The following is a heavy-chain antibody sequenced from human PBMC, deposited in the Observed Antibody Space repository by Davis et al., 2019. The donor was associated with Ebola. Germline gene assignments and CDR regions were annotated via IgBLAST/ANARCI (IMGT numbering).Heavy chain of an antibody. CDR2: IYYSGST. D-gene: IGHD2-15*01. V-gene: IGHV4-59*01. Sequence: PSETLSLTCTVSGGSISSYYWSWIRQPPGKGLEWIGYIYYSGSTNYNPSLKSRVTISVDTSKNQFSLKLSSVTAADTAVYYCARGRYCSGGSCYSGPIYWGQGTLVTVSS. CDR1: GGSISSYY. J-gene: IGHJ4*02. CDR3: ARGRYCSGGSCYSGPIY.